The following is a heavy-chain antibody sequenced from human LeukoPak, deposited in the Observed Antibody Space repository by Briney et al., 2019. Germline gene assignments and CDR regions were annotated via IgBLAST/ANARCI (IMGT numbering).Heavy chain of an antibody. D-gene: IGHD3-22*01. CDR1: GGSISSRSYY. Sequence: SETLSLTCSVSGGSISSRSYYWGWIRQPPGKGLEWIGSIYYSGSTYYNPSLKSRVTISVDTSKNQFSLKLSSVTAADTAVYYCARSSGYYSRYFDYWGQGTLVTVSS. CDR3: ARSSGYYSRYFDY. V-gene: IGHV4-39*07. CDR2: IYYSGST. J-gene: IGHJ4*02.